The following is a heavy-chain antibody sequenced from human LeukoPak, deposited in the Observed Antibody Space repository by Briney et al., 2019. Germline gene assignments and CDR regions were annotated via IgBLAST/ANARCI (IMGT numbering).Heavy chain of an antibody. CDR3: ARGVEQWLAVDY. D-gene: IGHD6-19*01. J-gene: IGHJ4*02. CDR1: GYTFTSYD. V-gene: IGHV1-8*01. Sequence: ASVKVSCKVSGYTFTSYDINWVRQATGQGLEWMGWMNPNSGNTGYAQKFQGRVAMTRNTSISTAYMELSSLRSEDTAVYYCARGVEQWLAVDYWGQGTLVTVSS. CDR2: MNPNSGNT.